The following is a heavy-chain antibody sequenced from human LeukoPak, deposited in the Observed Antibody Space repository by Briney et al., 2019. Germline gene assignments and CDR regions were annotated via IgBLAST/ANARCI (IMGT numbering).Heavy chain of an antibody. D-gene: IGHD3-3*02. J-gene: IGHJ4*02. Sequence: SETPSLTCAVSGASMSSGGFSWSWIRQPPGKGLEWIGFVFHSGSTHYNPSLKSRVTMSIDTSKNLFSLNLISVTAADTALYYCARQSFSGDFDYWGQGILVTVSS. CDR1: GASMSSGGFS. V-gene: IGHV4-30-2*01. CDR2: VFHSGST. CDR3: ARQSFSGDFDY.